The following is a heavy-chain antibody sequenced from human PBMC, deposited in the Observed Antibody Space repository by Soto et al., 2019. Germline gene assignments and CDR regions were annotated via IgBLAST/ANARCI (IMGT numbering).Heavy chain of an antibody. Sequence: VQLVESGGGLVQPGGSLRRSCAASGFTVSSNYMSWVRQAPGKGLEWVSVISSGGSTYYADSVKGQFTISRHNSQNTQYLQMNSLRAEDTAVYYCAREPYYYGSGSSGAFDYWGQGTLVTVSS. CDR1: GFTVSSNY. V-gene: IGHV3-53*04. CDR2: ISSGGST. J-gene: IGHJ4*02. D-gene: IGHD3-10*01. CDR3: AREPYYYGSGSSGAFDY.